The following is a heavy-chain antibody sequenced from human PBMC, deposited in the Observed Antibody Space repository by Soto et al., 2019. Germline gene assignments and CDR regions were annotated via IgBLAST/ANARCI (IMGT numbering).Heavy chain of an antibody. CDR1: GGSISSSSYY. J-gene: IGHJ4*02. V-gene: IGHV4-39*01. CDR3: AGLTTVSYYFDY. CDR2: IYYSGST. Sequence: QLQLQESGPGLVKPSETLSLTCTVSGGSISSSSYYWGWIRQPPGKGLEWIGSIYYSGSTYYNPSLKSRVTISVDTSKNQFSLKLSSVTAADTAVYYCAGLTTVSYYFDYWGQGTLVTVSS. D-gene: IGHD4-17*01.